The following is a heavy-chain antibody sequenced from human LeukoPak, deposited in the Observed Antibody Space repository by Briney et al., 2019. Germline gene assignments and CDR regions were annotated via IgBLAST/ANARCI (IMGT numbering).Heavy chain of an antibody. J-gene: IGHJ4*02. Sequence: ASVTVSCKASGYTFTSYYMHWVRQAPGQGLEWMGIINPSGGSTSYAQKFQDRVTMTRDMSTSTVYMELSSLRSEDTAVYYCARDERYDSSGYPFDYWGQGTLVTVSS. V-gene: IGHV1-46*01. D-gene: IGHD3-22*01. CDR2: INPSGGST. CDR3: ARDERYDSSGYPFDY. CDR1: GYTFTSYY.